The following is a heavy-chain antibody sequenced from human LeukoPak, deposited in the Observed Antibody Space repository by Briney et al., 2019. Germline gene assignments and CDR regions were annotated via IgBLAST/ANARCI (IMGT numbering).Heavy chain of an antibody. CDR2: IKKDGSDK. CDR1: GFTFSSYW. J-gene: IGHJ5*02. CDR3: LQYNSGNT. D-gene: IGHD3-10*01. V-gene: IGHV3-7*01. Sequence: GGSLRLSCAASGFTFSSYWMSWVRQAPGKGLEWVANIKKDGSDKYYVDSVKGRFTVSRDNAKNLLYLQMNSLRAEDTAVYYCLQYNSGNTWGQGALVTVSS.